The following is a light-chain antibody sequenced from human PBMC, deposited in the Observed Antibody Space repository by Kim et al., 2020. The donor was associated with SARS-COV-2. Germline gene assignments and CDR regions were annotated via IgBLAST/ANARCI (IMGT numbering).Light chain of an antibody. CDR1: QSISSY. CDR2: AAS. CDR3: QQSYSTLHKST. J-gene: IGKJ2*01. V-gene: IGKV1-39*01. Sequence: DIQMTQSPSSLSASVGDRVTITCRASQSISSYLNWYQQKPGKAPKLLIYAASSLQSGVPSRFSGSGSGTDFTLTISSLQPEDFATYYCQQSYSTLHKSTFGQGTKLEI.